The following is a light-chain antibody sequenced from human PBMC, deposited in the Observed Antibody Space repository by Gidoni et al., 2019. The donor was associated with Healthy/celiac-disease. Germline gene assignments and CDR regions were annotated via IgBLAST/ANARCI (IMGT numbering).Light chain of an antibody. CDR2: GAA. CDR3: QQYGSSPPWT. CDR1: QSVSSSY. Sequence: IALTQSPATLSLSPGARATLSCRASQSVSSSYLAWYQQKPGQAPRLPIYGAASRATGIPDRFSGSGSGTDFTLTISRLEPEDFAVYYCQQYGSSPPWTFGQGTKVEIK. J-gene: IGKJ1*01. V-gene: IGKV3-20*01.